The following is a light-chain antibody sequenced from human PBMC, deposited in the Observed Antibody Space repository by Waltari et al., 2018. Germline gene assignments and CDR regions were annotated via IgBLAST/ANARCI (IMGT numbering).Light chain of an antibody. V-gene: IGKV3-15*01. CDR1: QYVSGK. J-gene: IGKJ4*01. CDR3: QQYNDWPGLT. CDR2: GAS. Sequence: EIVMTQSPATLSVSPGERVTLSCRASQYVSGKLAWYQQKPGLAPRLLISGASTRATGVPARFSGSGSGTEFTLTISSLQSEDFAVYYCQQYNDWPGLTFGGGTRVEIK.